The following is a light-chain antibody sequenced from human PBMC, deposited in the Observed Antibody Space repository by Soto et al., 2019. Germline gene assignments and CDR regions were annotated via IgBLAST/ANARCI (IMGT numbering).Light chain of an antibody. CDR3: QQSGNSPWT. Sequence: EIVLTQSPGTLSLSPGERATLSCRASQTLSSTFLAWYQQRRGQAPRLLIYGASSRATDIPHRISGSGSGTDFTLTISSLEPEDSAVYYCQQSGNSPWTFGQGTKVDNK. V-gene: IGKV3-20*01. J-gene: IGKJ1*01. CDR1: QTLSSTF. CDR2: GAS.